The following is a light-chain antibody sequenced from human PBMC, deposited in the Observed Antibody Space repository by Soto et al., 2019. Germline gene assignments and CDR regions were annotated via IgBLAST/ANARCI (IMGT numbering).Light chain of an antibody. CDR3: CSYVGSDTYVI. V-gene: IGLV2-23*01. Sequence: QSALTQPDSVSGSPGQSITISCTGTSSDIGGYILVSWYQQEPGKAPKLMIYEGSNRPSGVSNPFSGSKSGNTASLTISGLQAEDEAHYYCCSYVGSDTYVIFGGGTKLTVL. CDR2: EGS. J-gene: IGLJ2*01. CDR1: SSDIGGYIL.